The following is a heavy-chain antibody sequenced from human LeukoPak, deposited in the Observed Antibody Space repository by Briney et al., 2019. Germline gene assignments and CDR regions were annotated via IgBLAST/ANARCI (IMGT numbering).Heavy chain of an antibody. CDR3: AKDLISAAGRGDFQH. Sequence: PGGSLRLSCAASGFTFSSYGMHWVRQAPGKGLEWVAVISYDGSNKYYADSVKGRFTISRDNSKNTLYLQMNSLRAEDTAVYYCAKDLISAAGRGDFQHWGQGTLVTVSS. V-gene: IGHV3-30*18. CDR1: GFTFSSYG. D-gene: IGHD6-13*01. CDR2: ISYDGSNK. J-gene: IGHJ1*01.